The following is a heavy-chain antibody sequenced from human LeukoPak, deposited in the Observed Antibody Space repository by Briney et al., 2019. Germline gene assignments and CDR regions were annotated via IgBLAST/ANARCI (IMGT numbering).Heavy chain of an antibody. J-gene: IGHJ4*02. Sequence: PGGSLRLSCAASGFTFSTYWMGWVRQAPGKGLEWVANINQDGREKHYVDSVRGRFTISRDNTKNSLYLQMNSLRAEDTAVYYCASDLDYWGQGILVTVSS. CDR2: INQDGREK. CDR3: ASDLDY. CDR1: GFTFSTYW. V-gene: IGHV3-7*03.